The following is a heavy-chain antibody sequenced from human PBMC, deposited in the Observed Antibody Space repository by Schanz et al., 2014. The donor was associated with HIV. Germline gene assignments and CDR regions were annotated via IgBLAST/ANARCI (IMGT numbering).Heavy chain of an antibody. CDR2: ITPDGSVT. J-gene: IGHJ3*01. V-gene: IGHV3-74*01. Sequence: EVQLVESGGGLIQPGASLRLSCVASGFTFGTKWMYWVRQGPGKGPAWVAYITPDGSVTYADSVKGRFTASRDSSKNTLYLQMDSLRVEDTATYYCRVFMYSYDVWGQGTMVTVSS. CDR3: RVFMYSYDV. D-gene: IGHD1-26*01. CDR1: GFTFGTKW.